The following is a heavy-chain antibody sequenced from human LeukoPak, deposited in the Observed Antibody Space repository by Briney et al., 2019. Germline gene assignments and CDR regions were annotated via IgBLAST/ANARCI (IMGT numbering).Heavy chain of an antibody. CDR2: FHPEDSET. V-gene: IGHV1-24*01. CDR1: GDTLTELS. CDR3: ATGKIYCSSTSCSGDY. D-gene: IGHD2-2*01. Sequence: ASVKVSCMVSGDTLTELSMHWVRQAPGKGLEWMGGFHPEDSETVYAQKFQGRVTMTEDTSTGTAYMELISLRSEDTAIYYCATGKIYCSSTSCSGDYWGQGTLVTVSS. J-gene: IGHJ4*02.